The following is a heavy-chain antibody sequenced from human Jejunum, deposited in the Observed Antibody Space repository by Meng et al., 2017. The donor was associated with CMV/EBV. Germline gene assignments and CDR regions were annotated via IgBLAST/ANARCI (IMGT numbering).Heavy chain of an antibody. CDR1: GGSISSRSYY. CDR3: LRGSGGSV. D-gene: IGHD3-10*01. CDR2: IYYSGST. V-gene: IGHV4-39*07. J-gene: IGHJ1*01. Sequence: LQLQGLGPGLVKPSETLSLTCTVSGGSISSRSYYWGWIRQPPGKGLEWIGSIYYSGSTYYNPSLKSRVTISVDTSKNQFFLKLSSVTAADTAVYHCLRGSGGSVWGQGTLVTVSS.